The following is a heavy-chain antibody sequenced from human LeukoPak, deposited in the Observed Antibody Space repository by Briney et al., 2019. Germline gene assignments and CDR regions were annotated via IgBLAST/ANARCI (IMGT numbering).Heavy chain of an antibody. V-gene: IGHV4-4*07. CDR2: IYTSGST. J-gene: IGHJ4*02. CDR1: GASISNYY. Sequence: MTSETLSLTCTVSGASISNYYWSWIRQPAGKGLEWIERIYTSGSTNYNPSLKSRVAMSVDTSKNQFSLNLSSVTAADTAVYYCARGGSYEKPGDYWGQGTLVTVSS. CDR3: ARGGSYEKPGDY. D-gene: IGHD1-26*01.